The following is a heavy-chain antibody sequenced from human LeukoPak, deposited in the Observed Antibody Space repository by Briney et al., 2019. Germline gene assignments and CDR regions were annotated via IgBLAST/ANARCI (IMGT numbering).Heavy chain of an antibody. V-gene: IGHV4-59*12. J-gene: IGHJ4*02. Sequence: SETLSLTCTVSGGSIRTYYWSWIRQSPGKGLEWIGYVYHSGSTNYNPSLKSRVTISVDKSKNQFSLKLSSVTAADTAVYYCARFDPDQADFDYWGQGTLVTVSS. CDR3: ARFDPDQADFDY. CDR2: VYHSGST. D-gene: IGHD3-9*01. CDR1: GGSIRTYY.